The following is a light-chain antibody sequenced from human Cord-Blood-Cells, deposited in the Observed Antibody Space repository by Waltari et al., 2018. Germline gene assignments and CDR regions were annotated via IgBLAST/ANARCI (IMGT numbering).Light chain of an antibody. J-gene: IGLJ3*02. CDR1: RGSIASPY. CDR3: QSYDSSSPNWV. V-gene: IGLV6-57*02. CDR2: EDN. Sequence: NFILTQPHSVLESPGNTVTLSCTASRGSIASPYVQWYQQRPGSAPTTVIDEDNQRPSGVPERFSGSIDSSSNSASLTISGLKTEDEADYYCQSYDSSSPNWVFGGGTKLTVL.